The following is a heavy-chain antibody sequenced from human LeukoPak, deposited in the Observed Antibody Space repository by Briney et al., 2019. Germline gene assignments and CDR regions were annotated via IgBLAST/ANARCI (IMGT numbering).Heavy chain of an antibody. CDR3: SRGVTDPN. D-gene: IGHD3-16*01. CDR2: INHSGSA. CDR1: GGPLSGYY. J-gene: IGHJ4*02. V-gene: IGHV4-34*01. Sequence: SETLSLTCAVYGGPLSGYYWSWIRQPPGKGLEWIGEINHSGSANYNLSLKSRVTISVDTSKNQFSLKLSSVTAADTAVYYCSRGVTDPNWGQGTLVTVSS.